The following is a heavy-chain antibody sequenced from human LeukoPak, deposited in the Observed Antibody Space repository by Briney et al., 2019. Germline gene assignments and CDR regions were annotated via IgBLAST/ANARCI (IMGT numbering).Heavy chain of an antibody. Sequence: PGGSLRLSCAASGFTVSSNYMSWVRQAPGKGLEWVSVIYSGGSTYYADSVKGRFTISRDNSKNTLYLQMNGLRAEDTAVYYCARGPYNDAFDIWGQGTMVTVSS. CDR3: ARGPYNDAFDI. V-gene: IGHV3-66*01. D-gene: IGHD1-14*01. CDR1: GFTVSSNY. J-gene: IGHJ3*02. CDR2: IYSGGST.